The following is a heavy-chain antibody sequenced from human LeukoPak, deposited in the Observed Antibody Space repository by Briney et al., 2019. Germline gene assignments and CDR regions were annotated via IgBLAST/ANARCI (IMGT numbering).Heavy chain of an antibody. D-gene: IGHD3-3*01. CDR3: ARMTRSYYDFWSGYFWFDP. CDR2: ISSSSSYI. CDR1: GFTFSSYS. J-gene: IGHJ5*02. V-gene: IGHV3-21*01. Sequence: GRSLRLSCAASGFTFSSYSMNWVRQAPGKGLEWVSSISSSSSYIYYADSVKGRFTISRDNAKNSLYLQMNSLRAEDTAVYYCARMTRSYYDFWSGYFWFDPWGQGTLVTVSS.